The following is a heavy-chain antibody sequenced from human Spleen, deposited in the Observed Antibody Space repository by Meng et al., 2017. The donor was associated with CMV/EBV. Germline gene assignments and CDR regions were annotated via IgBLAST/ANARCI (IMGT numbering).Heavy chain of an antibody. CDR1: GFTFSNFP. CDR2: ISWDGSVT. J-gene: IGHJ6*02. Sequence: GESLKISCEVSGFTFSNFPMHWIRQAPGKGLEWVAVISWDGSVTKYADSVRGRFTISRDDSKNTLFLHTNSLRLDDTAVYYCAKDLEWLLAGAWYYGMDVWGQGTTVTVSS. CDR3: AKDLEWLLAGAWYYGMDV. V-gene: IGHV3-30-3*01. D-gene: IGHD3-3*01.